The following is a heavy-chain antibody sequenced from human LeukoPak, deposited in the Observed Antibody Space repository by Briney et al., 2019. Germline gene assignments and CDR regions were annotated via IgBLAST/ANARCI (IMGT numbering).Heavy chain of an antibody. CDR1: GFTFSSYS. CDR3: ARGSYSSSPVYFDY. Sequence: GGSLRPSCAASGFTFSSYSMNWVRQAPGKGLEWVSSISSSSSYIYYADSVKGRFTISRDNAKNSLYLQMNSLRAEDTAVYYCARGSYSSSPVYFDYWGQGTLVTVSS. V-gene: IGHV3-21*01. J-gene: IGHJ4*02. D-gene: IGHD6-13*01. CDR2: ISSSSSYI.